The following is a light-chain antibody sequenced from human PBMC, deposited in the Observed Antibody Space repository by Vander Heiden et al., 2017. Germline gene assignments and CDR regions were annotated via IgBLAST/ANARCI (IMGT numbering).Light chain of an antibody. CDR2: DAS. Sequence: DIGFTHSPATLSLSPGESATLPCRASQSVSSYLACYQQKPGQAPRLLIYDASIRATGIPARFSGSGSVTDFTLTISSLVPEAFAVYYFQQRGNDPLLFGQGTKLEIK. J-gene: IGKJ2*01. CDR3: QQRGNDPLL. V-gene: IGKV3-11*01. CDR1: QSVSSY.